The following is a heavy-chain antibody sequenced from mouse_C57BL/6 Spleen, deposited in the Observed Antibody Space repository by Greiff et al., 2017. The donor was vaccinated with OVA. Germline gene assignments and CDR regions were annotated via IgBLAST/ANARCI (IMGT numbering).Heavy chain of an antibody. CDR1: GYTFTDYY. CDR3: ARGGILSYYYAMDY. V-gene: IGHV1-26*01. D-gene: IGHD2-3*01. CDR2: INPNNGGT. J-gene: IGHJ4*01. Sequence: EVQLQQSGPELVKPGASVKISCKASGYTFTDYYMNWVKQSHGKSLEWIGDINPNNGGTSYNQKFKGKATLTVDKSSSTAYMELRSLTSEDSAVYYCARGGILSYYYAMDYWGQGTSVTVSS.